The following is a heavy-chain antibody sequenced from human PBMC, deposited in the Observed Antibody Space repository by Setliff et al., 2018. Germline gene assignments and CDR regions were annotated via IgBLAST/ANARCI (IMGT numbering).Heavy chain of an antibody. V-gene: IGHV4-34*01. CDR2: INHTGTT. J-gene: IGHJ4*02. D-gene: IGHD6-6*01. CDR1: GGTFSYYY. CDR3: ARGRNVAARLLDS. Sequence: PSETLSLTCAASGGTFSYYYWTWIRQPPGKGLEWIGEINHTGTTKYNPSVESRVTISIDTSKDQFSLTVTSVTAADTAMYYCARGRNVAARLLDSWGQGTLVTV.